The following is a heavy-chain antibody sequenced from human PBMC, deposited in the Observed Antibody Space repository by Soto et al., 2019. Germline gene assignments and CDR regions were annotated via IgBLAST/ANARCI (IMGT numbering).Heavy chain of an antibody. V-gene: IGHV3-23*01. CDR1: GFTFSSYA. D-gene: IGHD3-3*01. J-gene: IGHJ6*02. CDR2: ISASGDKT. CDR3: AKDQIFGVVMDV. Sequence: GGSLRLSCAASGFTFSSYAMTWVRQAPGMGLEWVASISASGDKTYLADSVKGRFTISRDNSKNTVDLQMNSLRAEDRAVYSCAKDQIFGVVMDVWGQGTTVTVSS.